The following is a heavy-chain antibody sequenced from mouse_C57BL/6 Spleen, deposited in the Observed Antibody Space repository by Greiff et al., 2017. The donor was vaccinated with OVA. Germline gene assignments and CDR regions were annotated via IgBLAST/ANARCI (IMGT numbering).Heavy chain of an antibody. CDR2: LDPSDSYT. CDR1: GYTFTSYW. CDR3: AIYYGNLGDFDY. V-gene: IGHV1-50*01. Sequence: QVQLKQPGAELVKPGASVKLSCKASGYTFTSYWMQWVKQRPGQGLEWIGELDPSDSYTNYNQKFKGKATLTVDTSSSTAYMQLSSLTSEDSAVYYCAIYYGNLGDFDYWGQGTTLTVSS. J-gene: IGHJ2*01. D-gene: IGHD2-1*01.